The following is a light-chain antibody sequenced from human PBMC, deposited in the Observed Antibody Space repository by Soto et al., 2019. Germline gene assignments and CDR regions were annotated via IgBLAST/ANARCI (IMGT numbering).Light chain of an antibody. J-gene: IGLJ1*01. CDR2: GVT. CDR1: SSDVGGYNY. CDR3: SSYTSASTLLYL. Sequence: QSALTQPASVSGSPGQSITISCTETSSDVGGYNYVSWYQQHPGIAPKLLIYGVTNRPSGVSTRFSGSKSGNTASLTISGLQAEYEADYHCSSYTSASTLLYLFGTGTKVTVL. V-gene: IGLV2-14*01.